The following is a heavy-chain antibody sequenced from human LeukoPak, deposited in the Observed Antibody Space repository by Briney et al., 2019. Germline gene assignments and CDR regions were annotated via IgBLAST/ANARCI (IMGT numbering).Heavy chain of an antibody. V-gene: IGHV1-69*13. CDR3: AILAAADRRLYYYYYMDV. CDR2: IIPIFGTA. D-gene: IGHD6-13*01. Sequence: SVKVSCKASGGTFSSYAISWVRQAPGQGLEWMGGIIPIFGTANYAQKFQGRVTITADESTSTAYMELGSLRSEDTAVYYCAILAAADRRLYYYYYMDVWGKGTTVTVSS. CDR1: GGTFSSYA. J-gene: IGHJ6*03.